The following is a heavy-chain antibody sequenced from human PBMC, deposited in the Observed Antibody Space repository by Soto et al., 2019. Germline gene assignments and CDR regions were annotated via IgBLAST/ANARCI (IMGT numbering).Heavy chain of an antibody. CDR1: GFTFSSYA. Sequence: QVQLVESGGGAVQPGRSLRLSCAASGFTFSSYAMHWVRQAPGKGLEWVAVISYDGSNKYYADSVKGRFTISRDNSKNTLYLQMNSLRAEDTAVYYCARGADSSGYYSLYYYYYYGMDVWGQGTTVTVSS. CDR3: ARGADSSGYYSLYYYYYYGMDV. CDR2: ISYDGSNK. J-gene: IGHJ6*02. D-gene: IGHD3-22*01. V-gene: IGHV3-30-3*01.